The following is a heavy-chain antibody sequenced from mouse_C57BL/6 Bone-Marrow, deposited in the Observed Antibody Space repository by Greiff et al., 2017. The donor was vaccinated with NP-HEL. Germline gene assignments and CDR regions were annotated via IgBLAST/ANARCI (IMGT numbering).Heavy chain of an antibody. CDR1: GYAFSSSW. V-gene: IGHV1-82*01. D-gene: IGHD1-1*01. Sequence: QVQLQQSGPELVKPGASVKISCKASGYAFSSSWMNWVKQRPGKGLEWIGRIYPGDGDTNYNGKFKGKATLTADKSSSTAYMQLSSLTSEDSAVYFCARITTVAFDYWGQGTTLTVSS. J-gene: IGHJ2*01. CDR2: IYPGDGDT. CDR3: ARITTVAFDY.